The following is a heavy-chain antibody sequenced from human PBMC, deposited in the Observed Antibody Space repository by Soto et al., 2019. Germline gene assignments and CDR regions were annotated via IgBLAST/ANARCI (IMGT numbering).Heavy chain of an antibody. D-gene: IGHD6-13*01. CDR3: AQDLGSSWYHYNSFAP. CDR2: IGSGSP. CDR1: GFTCSGYA. J-gene: IGHJ5*02. V-gene: IGHV3-23*01. Sequence: EVQLLESGGGLVQPGGSLRLSCAASGFTCSGYAMSWVRQAPGKGLEWVSAIGSGSPFYADSVKGRFTISRDNANSMLYLQMNSLSADHTAVYFCAQDLGSSWYHYNSFAPGGQGTLVTVSS.